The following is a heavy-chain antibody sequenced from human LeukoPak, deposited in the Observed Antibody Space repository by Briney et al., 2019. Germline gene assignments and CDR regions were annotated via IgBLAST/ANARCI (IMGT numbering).Heavy chain of an antibody. J-gene: IGHJ4*02. V-gene: IGHV4-4*02. CDR1: GGSISSTNW. D-gene: IGHD5-18*01. CDR3: ASGYGYPSPFDY. CDR2: IYHSGTT. Sequence: SGTLSLTCAVSGGSISSTNWWSWVRQPPGRGLEWIGEIYHSGTTNYNPSFKSRVTISVDKCQNQFSLKLTSVTAADTAVYYCASGYGYPSPFDYWGQGTLVTVSS.